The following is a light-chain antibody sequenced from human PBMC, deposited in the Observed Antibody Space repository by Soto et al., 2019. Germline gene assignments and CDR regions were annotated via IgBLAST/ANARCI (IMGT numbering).Light chain of an antibody. CDR2: SAS. Sequence: DIKMTQSPSSVSASVGDRVTITCRASEAISSWLAWYQQKPGRAPKLLIYSASSLQNGAPSRCAGSGSGTAFTLTITTLNPDDTEIDYWQHYICFPLTIGGGTKVEIK. CDR3: QHYICFPLT. V-gene: IGKV1-12*01. CDR1: EAISSW. J-gene: IGKJ4*01.